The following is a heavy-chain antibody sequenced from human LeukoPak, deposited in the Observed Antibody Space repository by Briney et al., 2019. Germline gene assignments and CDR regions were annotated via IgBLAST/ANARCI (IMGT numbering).Heavy chain of an antibody. CDR1: GGSFSGYY. CDR3: ARGLDIVVVPAASWFDP. V-gene: IGHV4-34*01. Sequence: AETLSLTCAVYGGSFSGYYWSWIRQPPAKGLEWIGEINHSGSTNYNPSLNRRVTISVDTSKNQFSLKLSSVTAADTAVYYCARGLDIVVVPAASWFDPWGQGTLVTVSS. D-gene: IGHD2-2*03. CDR2: INHSGST. J-gene: IGHJ5*02.